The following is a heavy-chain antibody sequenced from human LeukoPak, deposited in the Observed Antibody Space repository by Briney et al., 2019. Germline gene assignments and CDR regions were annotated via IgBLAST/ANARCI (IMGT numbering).Heavy chain of an antibody. CDR2: IDDGGNT. Sequence: SVTLSLTCSVYSGSFSNYFWSWIRQPPGKGLDWIGEIDDGGNTNYNPSLMSRVIVSMEKSKKQFSLVMRSVTAADTAVYYCARFSRITPGDWGDAFDIWSQGTTVIVSS. CDR1: SGSFSNYF. J-gene: IGHJ3*02. D-gene: IGHD2-21*02. CDR3: ARFSRITPGDWGDAFDI. V-gene: IGHV4-34*01.